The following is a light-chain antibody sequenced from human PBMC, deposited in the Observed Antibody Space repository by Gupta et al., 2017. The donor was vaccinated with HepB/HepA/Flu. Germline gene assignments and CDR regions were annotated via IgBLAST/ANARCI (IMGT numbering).Light chain of an antibody. J-gene: IGLJ2*01. V-gene: IGLV3-1*01. CDR2: QDG. CDR1: KLGDKY. Sequence: SYDLTQPPSVSVSPGPTATITCSAEKLGDKYASWYQQKPGQSPILVIYQDGKRPSGIPERFSGSNSGNTATLTISGTQPMDEADYYCQAGDTNGVVFGGGTKLNVL. CDR3: QAGDTNGVV.